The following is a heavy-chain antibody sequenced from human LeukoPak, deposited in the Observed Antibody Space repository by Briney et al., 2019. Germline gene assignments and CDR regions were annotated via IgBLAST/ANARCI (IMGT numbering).Heavy chain of an antibody. CDR3: ASYDSSGYYSFDY. Sequence: SETLSLTCAVSVDSISSYYGSWIRQPAGKGLEWIGRIYTSWSTNYNPSLKGRVTMSVDTSKNQFSLRLSSVTAADTAVYYCASYDSSGYYSFDYWGQGTLVTVSS. CDR2: IYTSWST. D-gene: IGHD3-22*01. J-gene: IGHJ4*02. V-gene: IGHV4-4*07. CDR1: VDSISSYY.